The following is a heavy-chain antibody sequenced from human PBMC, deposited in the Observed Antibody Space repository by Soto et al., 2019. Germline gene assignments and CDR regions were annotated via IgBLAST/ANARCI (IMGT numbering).Heavy chain of an antibody. CDR2: IDPSDSQT. V-gene: IGHV5-10-1*01. Sequence: GQSLKISCKGSGYSFAVYWITWVRQKPGKGLEWMGRIDPSDSQTYYSPSFRGHVTISVTKSITTVFLQWSSLRASDTAMYYCARQIYDSDTGPNFQYYFDSWGQGTPVTVSS. J-gene: IGHJ4*02. CDR1: GYSFAVYW. CDR3: ARQIYDSDTGPNFQYYFDS. D-gene: IGHD3-22*01.